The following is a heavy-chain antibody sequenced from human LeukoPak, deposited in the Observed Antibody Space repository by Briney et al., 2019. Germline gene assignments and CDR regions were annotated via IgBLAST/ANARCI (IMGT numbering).Heavy chain of an antibody. CDR3: AKGSDSSGYLHTAHWFDP. J-gene: IGHJ5*02. CDR1: GFAFSSYA. V-gene: IGHV3-23*01. D-gene: IGHD3-22*01. Sequence: QTGGSLRLSCAASGFAFSSYAVSWARQAPGKGLEWVSAISVSGGSTYYADPVKGRFTIARDNSKNTLYLQMNSLRAEDTAVYYCAKGSDSSGYLHTAHWFDPWGEGTLVTVSS. CDR2: ISVSGGST.